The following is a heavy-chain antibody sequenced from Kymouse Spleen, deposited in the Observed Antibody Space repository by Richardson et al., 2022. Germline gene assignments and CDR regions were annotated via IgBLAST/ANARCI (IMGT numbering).Heavy chain of an antibody. J-gene: IGHJ6*02. V-gene: IGHV3-15*01. CDR2: IKSKTDGGTT. CDR1: GFTFSNAW. Sequence: EVQLVESGGGLVKPGGSLRLSCAASGFTFSNAWMSWVRQAPGKGLEWVGRIKSKTDGGTTDYAAPVKGRFTISRDDSKNTLYLQMNSLKTEDTAVYYCTTDGTGTISIPDYYYGMDVWGQGTTVTVSS. D-gene: IGHD1-1*01,IGHD1-20*01,IGHD1-7*01. CDR3: TTDGTGTISIPDYYYGMDV.